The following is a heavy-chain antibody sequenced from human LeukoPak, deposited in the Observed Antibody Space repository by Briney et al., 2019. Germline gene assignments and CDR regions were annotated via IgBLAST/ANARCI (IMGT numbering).Heavy chain of an antibody. V-gene: IGHV4-31*03. CDR3: ARALPRIVVVPNPAFDI. CDR1: GVSISSGGYY. D-gene: IGHD3-22*01. Sequence: SQTLSLTCTVSGVSISSGGYYWSWIRQHPGKGVEWIGYIYYCGSAYYNPSLKSRVTISVATSKNQFSLKLSSVTAADTAVYYCARALPRIVVVPNPAFDIWGQGTMVTVSS. J-gene: IGHJ3*02. CDR2: IYYCGSA.